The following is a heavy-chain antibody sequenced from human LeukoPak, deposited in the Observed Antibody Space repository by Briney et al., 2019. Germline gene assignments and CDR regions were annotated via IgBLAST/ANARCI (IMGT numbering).Heavy chain of an antibody. V-gene: IGHV3-48*02. J-gene: IGHJ4*02. D-gene: IGHD5-24*01. CDR2: IRTTAEGAKYA. CDR3: EEGIRDAFDY. Sequence: GGSLRLSCATSGFSFTYYPMNWVRQAPGKGLDWISNIRTTAEGAKYAYYADSVKGRVTISRDDGKNTLYLHMNSLRDDDTVLFYGEEGIRDAFDYWGQGILVTVSS. CDR1: GFSFTYYP.